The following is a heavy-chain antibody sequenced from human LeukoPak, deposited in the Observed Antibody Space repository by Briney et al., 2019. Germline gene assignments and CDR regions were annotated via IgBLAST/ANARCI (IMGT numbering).Heavy chain of an antibody. CDR3: ARVAYYYGTGSYYNPAHFDY. V-gene: IGHV4-59*01. CDR2: ISYSGDT. CDR1: SGSISTYY. D-gene: IGHD3-10*01. Sequence: PSETLSLTCTVSSGSISTYYWSWIRQSPGKGLEWIGYISYSGDTNYNPSLRSRLTISVDTSENQFSLNLSSVTAADTAVYYCARVAYYYGTGSYYNPAHFDYWGQGTLVTVSS. J-gene: IGHJ4*02.